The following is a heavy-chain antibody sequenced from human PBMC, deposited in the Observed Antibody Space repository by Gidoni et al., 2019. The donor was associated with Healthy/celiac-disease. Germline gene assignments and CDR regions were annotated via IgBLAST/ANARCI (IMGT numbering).Heavy chain of an antibody. D-gene: IGHD3-3*01. CDR2: ISGSGGST. V-gene: IGHV3-23*01. CDR3: AKDQWAYYDFWSGPHPGAFDI. J-gene: IGHJ3*02. Sequence: EVQLLESVGGLVQPGGSLRLSCAASGFTFSRYAMSWVRQAPGKGLEWVSAISGSGGSTYYADSVKGRFTISRDNSKNTLYLQMNSLRAEDTAVYYCAKDQWAYYDFWSGPHPGAFDIWGQGTMVTVSS. CDR1: GFTFSRYA.